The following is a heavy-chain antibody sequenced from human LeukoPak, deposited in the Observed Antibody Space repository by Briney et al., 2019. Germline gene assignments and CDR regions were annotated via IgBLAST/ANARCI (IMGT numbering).Heavy chain of an antibody. Sequence: ASVKVSCKASGYTFTSYYMHWVQQAPGQGLEWMGIINPSGGSTSYAQKFQGRVTMTRDTSTSTVYMELSSLRSEDTAVYYCARDGNYDFWSGYRFDYWGQGTLVTVSS. V-gene: IGHV1-46*01. D-gene: IGHD3-3*01. J-gene: IGHJ4*02. CDR1: GYTFTSYY. CDR2: INPSGGST. CDR3: ARDGNYDFWSGYRFDY.